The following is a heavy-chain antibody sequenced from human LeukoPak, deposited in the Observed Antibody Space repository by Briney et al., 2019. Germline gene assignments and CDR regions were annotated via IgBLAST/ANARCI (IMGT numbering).Heavy chain of an antibody. D-gene: IGHD4-17*01. V-gene: IGHV3-33*01. CDR2: IWYDGSNK. J-gene: IGHJ5*02. CDR3: ASSRIDYGDYDLDP. CDR1: GFTFSSYG. Sequence: GGSLRLSCAASGFTFSSYGMHWVRQAPGKGLEWVAVIWYDGSNKYYADSEKGRFTISRDNSKNTLYLQMNSLRAEDTAVYYCASSRIDYGDYDLDPWGQGTLVTVSS.